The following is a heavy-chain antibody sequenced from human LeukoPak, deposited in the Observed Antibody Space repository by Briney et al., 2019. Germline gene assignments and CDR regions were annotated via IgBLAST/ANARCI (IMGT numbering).Heavy chain of an antibody. J-gene: IGHJ6*02. D-gene: IGHD3-10*01. V-gene: IGHV4-34*01. CDR1: GGSFSGYY. CDR3: ARGVLWFGESNFYYGMDV. Sequence: SETLSLTCAVYGGSFSGYYWSWIRQPPGKGLEWIGEINHSGSTNYNPSLKSRVTISVDTSKNQFSLKLSSVTAADTAVYYCARGVLWFGESNFYYGMDVWGQGTTVTVSS. CDR2: INHSGST.